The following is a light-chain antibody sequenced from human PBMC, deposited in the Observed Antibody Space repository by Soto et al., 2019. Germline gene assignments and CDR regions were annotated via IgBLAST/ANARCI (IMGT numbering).Light chain of an antibody. V-gene: IGKV3-20*01. Sequence: EIVLTQSPGTLSSSPGERATLSCRASQSVRNNYLAWYQQKPGQPPRFLIYDVSTRAAGIPDRFSGSGSGKNFILTISRLEPEDFAVYYCKQYGSTPLTFGGGTKVDIK. CDR2: DVS. CDR1: QSVRNNY. CDR3: KQYGSTPLT. J-gene: IGKJ4*01.